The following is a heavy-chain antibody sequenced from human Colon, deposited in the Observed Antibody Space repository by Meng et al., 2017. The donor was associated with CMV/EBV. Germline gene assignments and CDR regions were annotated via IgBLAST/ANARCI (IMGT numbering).Heavy chain of an antibody. CDR1: GGSISTDY. V-gene: IGHV4-59*01. J-gene: IGHJ5*02. CDR2: FYTSGIT. CDR3: ARDSMLRT. D-gene: IGHD2-8*01. Sequence: TLSLTCTVSGGSISTDYWSWIRQSPGKGLEWIGYFYTSGITNYNPSLKNRVTISVDMSKSQFSLRLNSVTAADTAVCYCARDSMLRTWGQGTLVTVSS.